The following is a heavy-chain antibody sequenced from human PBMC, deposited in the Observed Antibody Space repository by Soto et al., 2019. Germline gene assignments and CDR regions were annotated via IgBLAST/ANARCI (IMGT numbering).Heavy chain of an antibody. CDR3: EIGARVLGDFET. D-gene: IGHD2-21*01. CDR1: GGTFSSYA. Sequence: SVKVSCRASGGTFSSYAISWVRQAPGQGPEWMGGIIPIFGTANYAQKLQGRVTMTTDTSTSTAYMERRCLTSDDKALDHREIGARVLGDFETGGQATMGTVAS. J-gene: IGHJ4*03. V-gene: IGHV1-69*05. CDR2: IIPIFGTA.